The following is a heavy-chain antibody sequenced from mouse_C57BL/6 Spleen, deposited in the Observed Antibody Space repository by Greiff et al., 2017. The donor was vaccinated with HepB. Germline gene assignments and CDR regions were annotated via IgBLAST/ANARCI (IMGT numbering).Heavy chain of an antibody. V-gene: IGHV1-72*01. Sequence: QVQQQPGAELVKPGASVKLSCKASGYTFTSYWMHWVKQRPGRGLEWIGRIDPNSGGTKYNEKFKSKATLTVDKPSSTAYMQLSSLTSEDSAVYYCARSEGLITTVVATDWYFDVWGTGTTVTVSS. CDR1: GYTFTSYW. CDR2: IDPNSGGT. CDR3: ARSEGLITTVVATDWYFDV. D-gene: IGHD1-1*01. J-gene: IGHJ1*03.